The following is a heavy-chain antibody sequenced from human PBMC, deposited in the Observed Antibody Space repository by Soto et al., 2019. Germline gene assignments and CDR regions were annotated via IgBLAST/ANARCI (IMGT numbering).Heavy chain of an antibody. Sequence: QVQLVQSGPEVKKPGSSVKVSCKTSGGTFSNYAISWVRQAPGQGLEWMGGIIPIFGTANYAQKFQGRATITADKSTTTAYMELNSLRSEDTAMYYCARDRSAVTKFRRVVEGAVDVWGQGTVVTVSS. V-gene: IGHV1-69*06. CDR3: ARDRSAVTKFRRVVEGAVDV. CDR1: GGTFSNYA. J-gene: IGHJ3*01. D-gene: IGHD4-17*01. CDR2: IIPIFGTA.